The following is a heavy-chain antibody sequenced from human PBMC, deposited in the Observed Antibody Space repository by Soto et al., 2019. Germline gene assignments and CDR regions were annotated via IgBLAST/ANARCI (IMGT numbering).Heavy chain of an antibody. D-gene: IGHD3-22*01. J-gene: IGHJ6*02. CDR3: ARDRPHYYDSSGSGMDV. V-gene: IGHV3-48*03. CDR2: ISSSGSTI. Sequence: PGWSLRLSCAASGFTFSSYEMNWVRQAPGKGLEWVSYISSSGSTIYYADSVKGRFTISRDNAKNSLYLQMNSLRAEDTAVYYCARDRPHYYDSSGSGMDVWGQGTTVTVSS. CDR1: GFTFSSYE.